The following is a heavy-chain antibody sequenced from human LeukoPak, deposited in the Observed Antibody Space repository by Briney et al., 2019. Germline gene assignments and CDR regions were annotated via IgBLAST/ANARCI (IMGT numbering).Heavy chain of an antibody. J-gene: IGHJ4*02. CDR1: GFTFSSYA. V-gene: IGHV3-23*01. CDR3: AKDLSSGWESYYFDY. D-gene: IGHD6-19*01. CDR2: ISGSGGST. Sequence: LPGGSLRLSCAASGFTFSSYAMSWVRQAPGKGLEWVSAISGSGGSTYYADSVKGRFTISRDNSKNTLYLQMNSLRAEDTAVYYCAKDLSSGWESYYFDYWGQGTLVTVSS.